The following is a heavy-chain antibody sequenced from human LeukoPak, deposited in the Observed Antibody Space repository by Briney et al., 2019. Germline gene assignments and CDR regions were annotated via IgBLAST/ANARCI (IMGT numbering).Heavy chain of an antibody. V-gene: IGHV3-21*01. D-gene: IGHD5-24*01. CDR1: GFTFSSYS. CDR2: ISSSSSYI. J-gene: IGHJ4*02. CDR3: GTIRDGYKTNDY. Sequence: PGGSLRLSCAASGFTFSSYSMNWVRQAPGKGLEWVSSISSSSSYIYYADSVKGRFTISRDNAKNSLYLQMNSLRAEDTAVYYCGTIRDGYKTNDYWGQGTLVTVSS.